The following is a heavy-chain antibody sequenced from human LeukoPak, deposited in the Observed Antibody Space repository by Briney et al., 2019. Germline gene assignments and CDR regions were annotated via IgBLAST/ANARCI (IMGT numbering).Heavy chain of an antibody. J-gene: IGHJ5*02. D-gene: IGHD3-16*01. V-gene: IGHV4-59*01. CDR2: MSYSGST. CDR1: GDSISSYY. Sequence: KTSETLSLTCTVSGDSISSYYWSWIRQPPGKGLEWIGYMSYSGSTNYNPSLKSRVTISVDTSKNQFSLNLTSVTAADTAVYYCARFTPQGYGWGGYNRFDPWGQGTLVTVSS. CDR3: ARFTPQGYGWGGYNRFDP.